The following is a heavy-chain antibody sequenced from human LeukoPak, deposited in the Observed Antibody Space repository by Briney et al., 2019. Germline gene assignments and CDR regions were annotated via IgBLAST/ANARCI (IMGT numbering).Heavy chain of an antibody. CDR3: ARGSMHVYHLYTDY. J-gene: IGHJ4*02. CDR2: IKQDGSER. D-gene: IGHD3-16*01. CDR1: GFTYTNYW. Sequence: GGSLRLSCAASGFTYTNYWVSLFRQAPGQGREWGASIKQDGSERYYVDSVKGRFTISRDNAKNSLFLQLSSLRVEDTAVYYCARGSMHVYHLYTDYWGQGTLVTVSS. V-gene: IGHV3-7*01.